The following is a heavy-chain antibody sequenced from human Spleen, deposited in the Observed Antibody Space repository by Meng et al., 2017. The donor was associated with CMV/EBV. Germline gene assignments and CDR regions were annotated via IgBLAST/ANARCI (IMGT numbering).Heavy chain of an antibody. CDR2: ISSSSSYT. V-gene: IGHV3-11*05. Sequence: QVGLVWVGGGVVKPGGSLSISCAASGFTLSDYYIGWIRQAPGKGLEWASYISSSSSYTNYADSVKGRFTISRDNAKNSLYLQMNSLRAEDTAVYYCAREMLGGGFDYWGQGTLVTVSS. D-gene: IGHD3-10*02. CDR3: AREMLGGGFDY. CDR1: GFTLSDYY. J-gene: IGHJ4*02.